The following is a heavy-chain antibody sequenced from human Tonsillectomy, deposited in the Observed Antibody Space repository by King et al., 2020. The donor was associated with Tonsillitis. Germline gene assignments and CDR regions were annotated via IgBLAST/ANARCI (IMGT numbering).Heavy chain of an antibody. CDR2: ISGSGGST. Sequence: VQLVESGGGLVQPGGSLRLSCAASGFTFSSYAMSWVRQAPGKGLEWVSAISGSGGSTYYADSVKGRFTISRDNSKNTLFLQMNSLRAEDTAVYYCANHKLGSSGCFPLWVFDFGGQGTMAPASS. J-gene: IGHJ3*01. CDR3: ANHKLGSSGCFPLWVFDF. V-gene: IGHV3-23*04. CDR1: GFTFSSYA. D-gene: IGHD6-19*01.